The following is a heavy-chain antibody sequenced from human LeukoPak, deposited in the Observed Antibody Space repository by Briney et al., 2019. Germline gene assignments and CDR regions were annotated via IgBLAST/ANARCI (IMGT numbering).Heavy chain of an antibody. CDR2: IYYSGST. CDR1: GGSISSGDDY. V-gene: IGHV4-30-4*01. J-gene: IGHJ1*01. Sequence: SETLSLTCTVSGGSISSGDDYWSWIRQPPGKGLEWIGYIYYSGSTYYNPSLKSRVTISVDTSKNQFSLKLSSVTAADTAVYYCARDGEGGYDPQYFQHWGQGTLVTVSS. D-gene: IGHD5-12*01. CDR3: ARDGEGGYDPQYFQH.